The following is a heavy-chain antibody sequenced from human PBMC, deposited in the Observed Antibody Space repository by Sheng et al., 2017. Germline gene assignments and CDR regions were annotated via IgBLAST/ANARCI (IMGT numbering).Heavy chain of an antibody. Sequence: EVQLLESGGGLVQPGGSLRLSCAASGFTFSSYAMSWVRQAPGKGLEWVSAISGSGGSTYYADSVKGRFTISRDNSKNTLYLQMNSLRAEDTAVYYCAKDPVLMVYARNWFDPWGQGTLVTVSS. CDR2: ISGSGGST. CDR1: GFTFSSYA. D-gene: IGHD2-8*01. J-gene: IGHJ5*02. CDR3: AKDPVLMVYARNWFDP. V-gene: IGHV3-23*01.